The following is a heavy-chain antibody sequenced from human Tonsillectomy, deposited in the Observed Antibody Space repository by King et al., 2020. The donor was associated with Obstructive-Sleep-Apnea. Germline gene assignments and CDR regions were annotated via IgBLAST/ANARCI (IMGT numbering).Heavy chain of an antibody. V-gene: IGHV4-30-4*01. Sequence: VQLQESGPGLVKPSQTLSLTCTVSGGSIRSGDYYWSWIRQPPGKGLEWIGYIYYSGSTYYNPSLKSRVTISVDTSKNQFSLKLSSGTVADTAVFYWAMRGGFGEFVSGYYGMDVWGQGTTVTVSS. J-gene: IGHJ6*02. CDR3: AMRGGFGEFVSGYYGMDV. CDR2: IYYSGST. D-gene: IGHD3-10*01. CDR1: GGSIRSGDYY.